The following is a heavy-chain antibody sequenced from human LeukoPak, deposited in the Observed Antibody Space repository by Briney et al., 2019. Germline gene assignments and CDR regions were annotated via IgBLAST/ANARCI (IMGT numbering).Heavy chain of an antibody. V-gene: IGHV4-4*07. D-gene: IGHD3-10*01. J-gene: IGHJ3*02. CDR2: IYTSGST. CDR1: GGSISSYY. Sequence: SSETLSLTRTVSGGSISSYYWSWIRQPAGKGLEWIGRIYTSGSTNYNPSLKSRVTMSVDTSKNQFSLKLSSVTAADTAVYYCAREYYYGSGSSFAFDIWGQGTMVTVSS. CDR3: AREYYYGSGSSFAFDI.